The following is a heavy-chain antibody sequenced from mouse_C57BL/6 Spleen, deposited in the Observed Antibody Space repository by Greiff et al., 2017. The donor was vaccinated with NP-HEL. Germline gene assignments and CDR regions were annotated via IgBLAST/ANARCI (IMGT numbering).Heavy chain of an antibody. J-gene: IGHJ4*01. CDR1: GYTFTSYG. CDR3: ERGGNPYYYAMDY. Sequence: VMLVESGAELARPGASVKLSCKASGYTFTSYGISWVKQRTGQGLEWIGEIYPRSGNTYYNEKFKGKATLTADKSSSTAYMELRSLTSEDSAVYFCERGGNPYYYAMDYWGQGTSVTVSS. V-gene: IGHV1-81*01. CDR2: IYPRSGNT. D-gene: IGHD1-1*02.